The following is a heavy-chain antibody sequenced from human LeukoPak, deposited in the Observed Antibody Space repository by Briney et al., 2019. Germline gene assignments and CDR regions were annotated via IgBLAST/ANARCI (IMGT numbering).Heavy chain of an antibody. D-gene: IGHD2-2*01. J-gene: IGHJ6*03. CDR3: ARGYGCSSTICFAYYYYYYMDV. Sequence: GGSLRLSCAASGFTFDNYGMSWVRQAPGKGLEWVSGINWNGGSPGYADSVKGRFTISRDNARNSLYLQMNSLRAEDTALYYCARGYGCSSTICFAYYYYYYMDVWGKGATVTVSS. CDR1: GFTFDNYG. V-gene: IGHV3-20*04. CDR2: INWNGGSP.